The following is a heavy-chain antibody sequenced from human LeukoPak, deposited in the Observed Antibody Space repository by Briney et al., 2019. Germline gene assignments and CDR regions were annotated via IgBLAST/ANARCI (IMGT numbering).Heavy chain of an antibody. J-gene: IGHJ5*01. CDR1: GGSINNYF. V-gene: IGHV4-59*01. CDR2: ISHSGIT. Sequence: SETLSLTCTVSGGSINNYFWSWIRLTPGKGLEWIGYISHSGITNYNPSLKSRVSLSLVTTESQLSLRLSSVSGADTGVYFCAREYSRWSEGDCFYSWG. CDR3: AREYSRWSEGDCFYS. D-gene: IGHD6-6*01.